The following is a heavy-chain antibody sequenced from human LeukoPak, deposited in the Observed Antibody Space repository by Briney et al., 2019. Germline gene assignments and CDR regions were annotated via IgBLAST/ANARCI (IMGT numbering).Heavy chain of an antibody. CDR3: ARNYYGGRVEAFDV. D-gene: IGHD2-21*01. J-gene: IGHJ3*01. CDR2: IHYSGLP. V-gene: IGHV4-59*11. Sequence: SETLSLTCTVSGGSITSHYWSWIRQPPGKGLEWIGYIHYSGLPNYNPSLKSRVTLSVGASKNQFSLKLSAVTAADTAVYYCARNYYGGRVEAFDVWGQGAMVTVSS. CDR1: GGSITSHY.